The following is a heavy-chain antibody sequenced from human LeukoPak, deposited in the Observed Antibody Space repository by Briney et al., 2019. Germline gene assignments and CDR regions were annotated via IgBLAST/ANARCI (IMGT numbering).Heavy chain of an antibody. CDR2: IWYDGSNK. D-gene: IGHD1-14*01. CDR1: GFTFSSYA. J-gene: IGHJ4*02. CDR3: AKDPEIARVEYYFDY. V-gene: IGHV3-33*06. Sequence: GGSLRLSCAASGFTFSSYAITWVRQAPGKGLEWVAVIWYDGSNKYYADSVKGRFTISRDNSKNTLYLQMNSLRAEDTAVYYCAKDPEIARVEYYFDYWGQGTLVTVSS.